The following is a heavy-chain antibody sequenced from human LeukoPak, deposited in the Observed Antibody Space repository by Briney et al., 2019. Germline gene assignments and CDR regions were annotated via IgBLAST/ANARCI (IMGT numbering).Heavy chain of an antibody. J-gene: IGHJ4*02. CDR3: ALGPAISSSWYSLTDY. V-gene: IGHV1-18*01. CDR1: GYTFTSYG. CDR2: ISAYNGNT. D-gene: IGHD6-13*01. Sequence: GASVKVSCKASGYTFTSYGISWVRQAPGQGLEWMGWISAYNGNTNYAQKLQGRVTMTTDTFTSTAYMELRSLRSDDTAVYYCALGPAISSSWYSLTDYWGQGTLVTVSS.